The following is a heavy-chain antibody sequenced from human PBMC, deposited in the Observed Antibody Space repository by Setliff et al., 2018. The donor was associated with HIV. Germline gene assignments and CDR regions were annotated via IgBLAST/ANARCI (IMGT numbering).Heavy chain of an antibody. Sequence: ASVKVSCKASGYTFTGYYMHWVRQAPGQGLEWMGWINPNSGGTNYAQKFQGRVTMTRDTSISAAYMELSRLRSDDTAVYYCARDLDIVVVVAATEYGMDVWGQGTTVTVSS. CDR3: ARDLDIVVVVAATEYGMDV. V-gene: IGHV1-2*02. CDR1: GYTFTGYY. CDR2: INPNSGGT. D-gene: IGHD2-15*01. J-gene: IGHJ6*02.